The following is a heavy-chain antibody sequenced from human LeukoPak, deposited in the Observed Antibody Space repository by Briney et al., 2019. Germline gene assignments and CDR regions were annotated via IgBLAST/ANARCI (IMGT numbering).Heavy chain of an antibody. J-gene: IGHJ4*02. CDR1: GFTFSSYS. V-gene: IGHV3-48*02. Sequence: GGSLRLSCEASGFTFSSYSMNWVRQAAGRGREWLSYISSSSSTIYYADSVKGRFAISRDDAKNSLYLQMNSLRDEDTAVYYCAREAPGAHNHFDYWGQGTLVTVSS. CDR3: AREAPGAHNHFDY. CDR2: ISSSSSTI. D-gene: IGHD1-26*01.